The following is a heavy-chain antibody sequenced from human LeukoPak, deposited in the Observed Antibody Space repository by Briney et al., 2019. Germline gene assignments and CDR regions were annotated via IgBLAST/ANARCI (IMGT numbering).Heavy chain of an antibody. CDR1: GFTFSSYA. Sequence: GGSLRLSCAASGFTFSSYAMSWVRQAPGKWLGWVSAISGSGGSIYYADSVKGRFTISRDNSKNTLYLQMNRLRDEDTAVYYCAKAKSGGTPQLNDFVWGSYRYTLDNWGQGTLVTVSS. CDR3: AKAKSGGTPQLNDFVWGSYRYTLDN. V-gene: IGHV3-23*01. D-gene: IGHD3-16*02. J-gene: IGHJ4*02. CDR2: ISGSGGSI.